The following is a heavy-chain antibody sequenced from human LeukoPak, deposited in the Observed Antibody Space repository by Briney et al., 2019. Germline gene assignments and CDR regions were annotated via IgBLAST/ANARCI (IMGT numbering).Heavy chain of an antibody. CDR2: IIGSGAST. D-gene: IGHD3-22*01. CDR3: ARSHATTYSRGKNFADY. CDR1: GFTFSSQV. Sequence: GGSLRLSCAASGFTFSSQVTNWVRQAPGKGLEWISGIIGSGASTFYADSVKGRFTVSRDNSNDTLYLQMSSLRAEDTAVYYCARSHATTYSRGKNFADYWGQGSLVTVSS. V-gene: IGHV3-23*01. J-gene: IGHJ4*02.